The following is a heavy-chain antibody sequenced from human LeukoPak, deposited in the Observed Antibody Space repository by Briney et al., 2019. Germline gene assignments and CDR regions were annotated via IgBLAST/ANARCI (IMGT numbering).Heavy chain of an antibody. J-gene: IGHJ4*02. CDR3: AKSQYSFGSGATRPLFDY. CDR2: INPNSGGT. Sequence: ASVKVSCKTSGYIFTDYYIHWVRQARGQGLEWMGWINPNSGGTYLAQKFEARVTLTRDTSINTAYMEMRGLTSDDTAVYYCAKSQYSFGSGATRPLFDYWGQGTLVTVSS. V-gene: IGHV1-2*02. CDR1: GYIFTDYY. D-gene: IGHD3-10*01.